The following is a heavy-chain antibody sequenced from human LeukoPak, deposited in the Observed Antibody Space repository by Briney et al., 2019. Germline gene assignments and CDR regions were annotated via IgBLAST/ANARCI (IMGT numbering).Heavy chain of an antibody. D-gene: IGHD3-3*01. CDR2: ISGSGGST. J-gene: IGHJ4*02. V-gene: IGHV3-23*01. CDR3: AKGITIFGVVITQYYFDY. Sequence: GGSLRLSCAASGFTFSSYAMSWVRQAPGKGLEWVSAISGSGGSTYYADSVKGRFTISRDNSKNTLYLQMNSLRAEDTAVYYCAKGITIFGVVITQYYFDYWGREPWSPSPQ. CDR1: GFTFSSYA.